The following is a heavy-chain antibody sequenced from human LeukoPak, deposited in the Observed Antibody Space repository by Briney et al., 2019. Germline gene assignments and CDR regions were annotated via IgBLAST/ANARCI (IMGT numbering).Heavy chain of an antibody. D-gene: IGHD6-19*01. J-gene: IGHJ4*02. V-gene: IGHV3-48*01. CDR3: ARAYVAGSVDY. CDR2: ISSSSSTI. Sequence: GGSLRLSCAASGFTFSSYSMNWVRQAPGKGLEWVSSISSSSSTIYYADSVKGRFTISRDNAKNSLYLQMNSLRAEDTAVYYCARAYVAGSVDYWGQGTLVTVSS. CDR1: GFTFSSYS.